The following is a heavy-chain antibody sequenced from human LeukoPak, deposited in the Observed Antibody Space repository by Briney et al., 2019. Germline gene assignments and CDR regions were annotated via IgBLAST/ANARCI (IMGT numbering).Heavy chain of an antibody. J-gene: IGHJ6*02. D-gene: IGHD5/OR15-5a*01. CDR1: GYTFTSYG. Sequence: ASVKVSCKASGYTFTSYGISWVRQAPGQGLEWMGWMNPNNGSTGYAQRFQGRVTLTRDTSISEAYMELNSLTFDDTAVYFCTRGGDFYDLMSYAMDVWGQGTTVTVSS. CDR2: MNPNNGST. CDR3: TRGGDFYDLMSYAMDV. V-gene: IGHV1-8*02.